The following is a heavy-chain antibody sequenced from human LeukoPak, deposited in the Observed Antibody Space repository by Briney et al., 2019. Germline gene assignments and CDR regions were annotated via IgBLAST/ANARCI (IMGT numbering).Heavy chain of an antibody. CDR3: ARSPRDGYHDAFDV. CDR2: IYPADSET. V-gene: IGHV5-51*01. Sequence: GESLRISFKGSGYSFTNYWITWVRQMPGKGLEWMGIIYPADSETRYSPSFQGQVTISADKSISTAYLQWSSLKASDTAMYYCARSPRDGYHDAFDVWGQGTMVSVSS. D-gene: IGHD5-24*01. J-gene: IGHJ3*01. CDR1: GYSFTNYW.